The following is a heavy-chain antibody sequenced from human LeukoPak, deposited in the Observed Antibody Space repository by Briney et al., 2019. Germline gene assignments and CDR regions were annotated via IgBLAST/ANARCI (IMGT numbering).Heavy chain of an antibody. J-gene: IGHJ5*02. CDR1: GYTFTGYY. CDR2: INPNSGGT. CDR3: AGARRVVPAASPNWFDP. D-gene: IGHD2-2*01. V-gene: IGHV1-2*02. Sequence: ASVKVSCKASGYTFTGYYMHWVRQAPGQGLEWMEWINPNSGGTNYAQKFQGRVTMTRDTSISTAYMELSRLRSDDTAVYYCAGARRVVPAASPNWFDPWGQGTLVTVSS.